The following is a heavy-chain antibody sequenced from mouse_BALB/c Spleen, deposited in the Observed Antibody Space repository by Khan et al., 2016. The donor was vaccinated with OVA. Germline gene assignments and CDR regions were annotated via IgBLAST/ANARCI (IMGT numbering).Heavy chain of an antibody. CDR3: ARMARK. CDR2: TDPPIGNT. CDR1: GLNIKDTH. V-gene: IGHV14-3*02. J-gene: IGHJ2*01. Sequence: VQLQQSGAELVKSGAKVKLSCTASGLNIKDTHIQCLKQWPEQGQVWIGRTDPPIGNTKYDPKFQGKATITAYRSSKTAYLQLSSLTPEDTTEYYCARMARKWGQGTTLAVSS.